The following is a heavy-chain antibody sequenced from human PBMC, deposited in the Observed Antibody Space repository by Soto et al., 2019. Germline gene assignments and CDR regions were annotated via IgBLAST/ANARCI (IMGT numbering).Heavy chain of an antibody. CDR3: ANDLPVCYYHGMDV. J-gene: IGHJ6*02. D-gene: IGHD2-8*01. V-gene: IGHV3-30*18. Sequence: QVQLVESGGGVVQPGRSLRLSCAASGFTFSNYGMHWVRQAPGKGLEWVAITSYDGSDKSYADPVKGRFTISRDNSNDTLYLQMNSLRADDTAVYYCANDLPVCYYHGMDVWGQGTTVPVSS. CDR2: TSYDGSDK. CDR1: GFTFSNYG.